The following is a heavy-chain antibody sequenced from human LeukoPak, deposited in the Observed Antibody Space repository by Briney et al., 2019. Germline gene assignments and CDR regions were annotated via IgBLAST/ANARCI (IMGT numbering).Heavy chain of an antibody. J-gene: IGHJ4*02. Sequence: GGSLRLSCAASGFIFSTYAMSWVRQAPGKGLEWVSAISGSGGSTYYADSVKGRFTISRDNSKNTLYLQMNSLRAEDTAVYYCAKDLGDGYKNSPLDYWGQGTLVTVSS. V-gene: IGHV3-23*01. CDR1: GFIFSTYA. D-gene: IGHD5-24*01. CDR2: ISGSGGST. CDR3: AKDLGDGYKNSPLDY.